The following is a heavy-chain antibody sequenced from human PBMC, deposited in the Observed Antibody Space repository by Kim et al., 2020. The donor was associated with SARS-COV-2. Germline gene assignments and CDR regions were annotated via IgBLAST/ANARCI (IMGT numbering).Heavy chain of an antibody. Sequence: RFTISRDNSKNSLYLQMNSLRTEDTALYYCAKDFWFGELLSHYYYYGMDVWGQGTTVTVSS. J-gene: IGHJ6*02. CDR3: AKDFWFGELLSHYYYYGMDV. V-gene: IGHV3-43*01. D-gene: IGHD3-10*01.